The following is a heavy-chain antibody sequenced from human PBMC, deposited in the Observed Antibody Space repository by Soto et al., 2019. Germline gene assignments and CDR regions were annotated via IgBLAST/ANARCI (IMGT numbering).Heavy chain of an antibody. D-gene: IGHD1-26*01. J-gene: IGHJ4*02. CDR3: ARDNGSGSSSTFDY. Sequence: ASVKVSCKASGYTFTGYYMHWVRQAPGQGLEWMGWINPNSGGTNYAQKFQGWVTMTRDMSISTAYMELSRLRSDDTAVYYCARDNGSGSSSTFDYWGQGTLVTVSS. CDR2: INPNSGGT. CDR1: GYTFTGYY. V-gene: IGHV1-2*04.